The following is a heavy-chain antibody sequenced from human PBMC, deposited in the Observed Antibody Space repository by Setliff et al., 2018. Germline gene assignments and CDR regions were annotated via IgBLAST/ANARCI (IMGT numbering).Heavy chain of an antibody. D-gene: IGHD3-22*01. V-gene: IGHV3-21*04. Sequence: GGSLRLSCAASGFNFSSYAFNWVRQAPGKGLEWVSSISSNSYTNYADSVKGRFTISRDNAKNSLYLQMNSLRAEDTAVYYCARENYYVSSGYYYGVDYWGQGTLVTVSS. CDR3: ARENYYVSSGYYYGVDY. J-gene: IGHJ4*02. CDR2: ISSNSYT. CDR1: GFNFSSYA.